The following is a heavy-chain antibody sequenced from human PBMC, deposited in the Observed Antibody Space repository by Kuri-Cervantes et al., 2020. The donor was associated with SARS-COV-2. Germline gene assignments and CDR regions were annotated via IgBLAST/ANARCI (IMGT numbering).Heavy chain of an antibody. CDR1: GYSFTSYW. CDR2: IYPGDSDT. J-gene: IGHJ4*02. CDR3: ARHPQGYSSSWADY. Sequence: GGSLRLSCKGSGYSFTSYWIGWVRQMPGKGLEWMGIIYPGDSDTRYSPSFQGQVTISADKSISTAYLQWSSLKASDTAMYYCARHPQGYSSSWADYWGQGTLVTVSS. V-gene: IGHV5-51*01. D-gene: IGHD6-13*01.